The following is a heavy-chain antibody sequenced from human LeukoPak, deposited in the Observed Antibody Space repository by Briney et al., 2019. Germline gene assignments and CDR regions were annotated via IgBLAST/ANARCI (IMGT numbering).Heavy chain of an antibody. J-gene: IGHJ4*02. CDR3: ARDKGPRYSSSFYYFDY. CDR2: ISGSGGST. CDR1: GFTFSSYA. V-gene: IGHV3-23*01. D-gene: IGHD6-13*01. Sequence: GGSLRLSCAASGFTFSSYAMRWVRQAPGKGREWVSAISGSGGSTYYADSVKGRFTISRDNSKNTLYLQMNSLRAEDTAVYYCARDKGPRYSSSFYYFDYWGQGTLVTVSS.